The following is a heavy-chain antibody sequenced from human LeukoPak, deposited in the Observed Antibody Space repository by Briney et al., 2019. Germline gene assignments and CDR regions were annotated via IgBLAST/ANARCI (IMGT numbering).Heavy chain of an antibody. CDR1: GGSFSGYY. CDR3: ARAAMRAAFDI. Sequence: PSETLSLTCAVYGGSFSGYYWSWIRQPPGKGLEWIGEINHSGSTNYNPSLKSRVTISVDTSKNQFSLKLSSVTAADTAVYYCARAAMRAAFDIWGQGTMVTVSS. V-gene: IGHV4-34*01. CDR2: INHSGST. J-gene: IGHJ3*02.